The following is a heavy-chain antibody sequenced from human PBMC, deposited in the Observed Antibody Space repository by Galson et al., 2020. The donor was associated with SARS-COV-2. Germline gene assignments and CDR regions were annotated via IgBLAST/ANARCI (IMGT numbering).Heavy chain of an antibody. CDR2: MNRDGSER. Sequence: VGSLRLSCAASEFSFSSNWMTWVRQAPGKGLEWVASMNRDGSERYYVDSVKGRFTIFRDTAENSLYLQMNSLRVEDTATYYCARDGIWGQGTLVTVSS. CDR1: EFSFSSNW. D-gene: IGHD1-26*01. V-gene: IGHV3-7*01. J-gene: IGHJ4*02. CDR3: ARDGI.